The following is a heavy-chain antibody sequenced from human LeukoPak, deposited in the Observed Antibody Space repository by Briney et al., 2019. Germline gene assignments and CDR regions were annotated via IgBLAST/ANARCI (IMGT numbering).Heavy chain of an antibody. Sequence: SETLSLTCTVSGGSISSCYWSWIRQPPGKGLEWIGYIYYSGSTNYNPSLKSRVTISVDTSKNQFSLKLSSVTAADTAVYYCARHLQVFWGSHPDAFDIWGQGTMVTVSS. V-gene: IGHV4-59*08. CDR3: ARHLQVFWGSHPDAFDI. J-gene: IGHJ3*02. CDR2: IYYSGST. CDR1: GGSISSCY. D-gene: IGHD7-27*01.